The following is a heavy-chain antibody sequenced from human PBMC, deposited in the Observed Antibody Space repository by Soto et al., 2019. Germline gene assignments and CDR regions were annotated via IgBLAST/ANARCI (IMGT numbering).Heavy chain of an antibody. D-gene: IGHD1-7*01. CDR2: MSYSGST. V-gene: IGHV4-30-4*01. Sequence: QVQLQESGPGLVKPSQTLSLTCTVSGGSISSGNNYWSWIRQPPGKGLEWIGFMSYSGSTSYNASLKSRVTISVDTSKSQFSLNLSFVTAADTAVYYWATMGTPATGLYYFDNWGQGTLVTVSS. CDR3: ATMGTPATGLYYFDN. J-gene: IGHJ4*02. CDR1: GGSISSGNNY.